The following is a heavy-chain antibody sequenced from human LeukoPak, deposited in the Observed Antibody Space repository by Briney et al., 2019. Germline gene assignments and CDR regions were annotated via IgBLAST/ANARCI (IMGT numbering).Heavy chain of an antibody. J-gene: IGHJ5*02. CDR2: IIPIFGAA. CDR1: GGTFSSFA. CDR3: AREGQWLVKGWFDP. D-gene: IGHD6-19*01. V-gene: IGHV1-69*06. Sequence: SVKVSCKASGGTFSSFAISWVRQAPGQGLEWMGGIIPIFGAANYAQKFQGRVTITADKSTSTAYMELSSLRSEDTAVYYCAREGQWLVKGWFDPWGQGTLVTVSS.